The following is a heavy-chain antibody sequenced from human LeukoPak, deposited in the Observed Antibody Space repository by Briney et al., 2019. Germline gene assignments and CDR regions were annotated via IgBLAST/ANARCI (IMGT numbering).Heavy chain of an antibody. CDR3: ARGIRGPAGVWRSYYGMDV. Sequence: QSGGSLRLSCAASGFTFSNYWMSWVRQAPGKGLEWVANIKQDGSENYYVDSVKGRFTISRDNAKNSLYLQMNSLRAEDTAVYYCARGIRGPAGVWRSYYGMDVWGQGTTVTVSS. D-gene: IGHD3-10*01. CDR2: IKQDGSEN. CDR1: GFTFSNYW. V-gene: IGHV3-7*01. J-gene: IGHJ6*02.